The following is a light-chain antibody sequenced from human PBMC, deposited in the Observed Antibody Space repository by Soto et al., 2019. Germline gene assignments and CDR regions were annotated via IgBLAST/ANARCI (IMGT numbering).Light chain of an antibody. CDR1: QSVRSNF. CDR3: QQYGRSSIT. V-gene: IGKV3-20*01. J-gene: IGKJ5*01. Sequence: EIVLTQSPATLSLSPGERATLSCRASQSVRSNFLAWYQQKPGQAPRLLISGASNRATGIPDRFSGSGSGTDFTRSISRLEPEDFAVYYCQQYGRSSITFGQGTRLDIK. CDR2: GAS.